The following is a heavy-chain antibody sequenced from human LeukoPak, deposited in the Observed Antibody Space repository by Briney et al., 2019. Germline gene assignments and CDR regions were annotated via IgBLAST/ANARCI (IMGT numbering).Heavy chain of an antibody. J-gene: IGHJ4*02. D-gene: IGHD5-18*01. CDR1: GFTVTSNY. CDR3: ARLTYNYGTGSGFDF. Sequence: GGSLRLSCAASGFTVTSNYMSWVRQAPGKGLGWVSVIYGGGSTYYADSVKGRFTTSRDNSKNTLYLQMNSLRAEDTAVYYCARLTYNYGTGSGFDFWGQGTLVTVSS. CDR2: IYGGGST. V-gene: IGHV3-66*04.